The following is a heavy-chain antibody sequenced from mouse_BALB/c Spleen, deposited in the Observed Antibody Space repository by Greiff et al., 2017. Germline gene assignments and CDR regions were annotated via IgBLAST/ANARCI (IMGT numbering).Heavy chain of an antibody. CDR3: AREKSFDHFDY. CDR2: ISSGGST. CDR1: GFTFSSYA. J-gene: IGHJ2*01. Sequence: EVQRVESGGGLVKPGGSLKLSCAASGFTFSSYAMSWVRQTPEKRLEWVASISSGGSTYYPDSVKGRFTISRDNARNILYLQMSSLRSEDTAMYYCAREKSFDHFDYWGQGTTLTVSS. V-gene: IGHV5-6-5*01.